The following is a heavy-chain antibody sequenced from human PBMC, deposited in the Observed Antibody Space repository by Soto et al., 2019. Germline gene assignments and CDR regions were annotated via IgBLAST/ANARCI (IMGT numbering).Heavy chain of an antibody. V-gene: IGHV6-1*01. J-gene: IGHJ6*03. CDR1: GDSVSSNSAA. D-gene: IGHD1-7*01. Sequence: QVQLQESGPGLVKPSQTLSLTCAISGDSVSSNSAAWNWIRLSPSRGLEWLARTYYRSRWYNDYAVYVRSRITVNPDTSKNQFSLQLTSVTPDDTAVYYCAGTTSHQWYYMDVWGKGTTVTVSS. CDR3: AGTTSHQWYYMDV. CDR2: TYYRSRWYN.